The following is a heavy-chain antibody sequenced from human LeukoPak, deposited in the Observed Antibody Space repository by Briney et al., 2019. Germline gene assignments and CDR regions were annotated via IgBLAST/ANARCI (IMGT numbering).Heavy chain of an antibody. D-gene: IGHD1-20*01. CDR3: ARAYGKWNDVYFYAFDL. J-gene: IGHJ3*01. Sequence: PSETLSLTCAVSGGSISSSNWWSWVRQPPGKGLEWIGEIYHSGSTNYNPSLKSRVTISVDKSKNQFSLKLSSVTAADTALYYCARAYGKWNDVYFYAFDLWGQGTMVTVSS. V-gene: IGHV4-4*02. CDR2: IYHSGST. CDR1: GGSISSSNW.